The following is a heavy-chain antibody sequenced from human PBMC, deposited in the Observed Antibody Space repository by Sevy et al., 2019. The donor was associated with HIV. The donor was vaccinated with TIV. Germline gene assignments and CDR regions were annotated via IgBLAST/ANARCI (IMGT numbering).Heavy chain of an antibody. CDR1: GGSFSGYY. CDR2: IIPSGIT. CDR3: ARGQWEHPY. J-gene: IGHJ4*02. D-gene: IGHD1-26*01. Sequence: SETLSLTCAVYGGSFSGYYWSWIRQPPGKGLEWIGEIIPSGITNYNPSLKSRVTISIDTSKNQFSLKGKSVTAADTAIYYCARGQWEHPYWGQGTQVTVSS. V-gene: IGHV4-34*01.